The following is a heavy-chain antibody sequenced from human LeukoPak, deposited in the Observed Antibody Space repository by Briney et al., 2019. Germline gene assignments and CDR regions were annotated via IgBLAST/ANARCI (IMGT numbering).Heavy chain of an antibody. D-gene: IGHD3-10*01. V-gene: IGHV3-48*02. J-gene: IGHJ4*02. CDR1: GFTFSSFS. Sequence: GGSLRLSCAASGFTFSSFSMNWVRQAPGKGLEWVAYIKSSSSIIYYADSVKGRFTISRDNAKNSLFLPMNSLIDEDTAVYYCAKDTYYGSGRYLDVGGCFDFWGQGTLVTVSS. CDR2: IKSSSSII. CDR3: AKDTYYGSGRYLDVGGCFDF.